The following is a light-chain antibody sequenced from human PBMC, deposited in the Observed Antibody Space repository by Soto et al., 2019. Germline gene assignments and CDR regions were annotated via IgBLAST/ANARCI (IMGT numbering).Light chain of an antibody. CDR3: QTWGTGIQV. CDR2: VNSDGSH. J-gene: IGLJ3*02. V-gene: IGLV4-69*01. Sequence: QLVLTQSPSASASLGASVKLTCTLSSGHSNYAIAWHQQQPEKVPRYLMKVNSDGSHSKGDGIPDRFSDSSSGAERYLTISSLQSEDEADYYCQTWGTGIQVFGGGTKLTVL. CDR1: SGHSNYA.